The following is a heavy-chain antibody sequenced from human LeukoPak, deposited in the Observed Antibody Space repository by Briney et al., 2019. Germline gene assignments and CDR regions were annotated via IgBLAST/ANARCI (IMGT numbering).Heavy chain of an antibody. J-gene: IGHJ6*03. V-gene: IGHV4-39*07. CDR3: ARIPSGDYYYYYMDV. CDR1: GVSISSRSYY. CDR2: IYYSGSP. Sequence: SETLSLTCTVSGVSISSRSYYWRWLRQPPGKGLVGSGCIYYSGSPYYTPSLKSRVTISVDTSKNQFSLKLISVTAADTAVYYCARIPSGDYYYYYMDVWGKGTTVTISS. D-gene: IGHD2-21*01.